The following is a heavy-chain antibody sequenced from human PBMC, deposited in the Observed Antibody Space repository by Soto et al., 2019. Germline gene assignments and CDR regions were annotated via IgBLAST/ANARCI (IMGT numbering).Heavy chain of an antibody. CDR1: RGSFSGYY. CDR2: IIHAGST. V-gene: IGHV4-34*12. Sequence: SETLSLTCAVSRGSFSGYYWSWFRQFPGKGLEWIGEIIHAGSTNYHPSLKSRVTMSIDTSKKEISLKLSSVTAADTAVYYCARVVQPPSDYWGKGTLIT. J-gene: IGHJ4*02. CDR3: ARVVQPPSDY. D-gene: IGHD6-6*01.